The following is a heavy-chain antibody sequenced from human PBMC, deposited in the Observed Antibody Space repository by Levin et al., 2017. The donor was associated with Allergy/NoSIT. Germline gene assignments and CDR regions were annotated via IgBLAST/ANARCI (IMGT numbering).Heavy chain of an antibody. CDR2: IYTSGST. CDR3: ARDFHDFWSGYYSPQYNDYYGMDV. CDR1: GGSISSYY. Sequence: SETLSLTCTVSGGSISSYYWSWIRQPAGKGLEWIGRIYTSGSTNYNPSLKSRVTMSVDTSKNQFSLKLSSVTAADTAVYYCARDFHDFWSGYYSPQYNDYYGMDVWGQGTTVTVSS. D-gene: IGHD3-3*01. V-gene: IGHV4-4*07. J-gene: IGHJ6*02.